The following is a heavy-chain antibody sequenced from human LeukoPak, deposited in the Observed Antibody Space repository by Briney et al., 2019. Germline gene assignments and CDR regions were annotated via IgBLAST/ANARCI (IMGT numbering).Heavy chain of an antibody. CDR1: GFTVSGNY. D-gene: IGHD2-2*01. V-gene: IGHV3-53*01. Sequence: PGGSLRLSCAASGFTVSGNYMSWVRQAPGKGLEWVSVIYSGGSTHYADSVKGRFTISRDNSKNTLYPQMNSLRAEDTAVYYCAGRGPVPPYYYYGMDVWGQGTTVTVSS. J-gene: IGHJ6*02. CDR2: IYSGGST. CDR3: AGRGPVPPYYYYGMDV.